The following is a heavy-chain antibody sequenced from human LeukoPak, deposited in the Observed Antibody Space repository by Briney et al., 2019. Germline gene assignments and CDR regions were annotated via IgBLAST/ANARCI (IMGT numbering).Heavy chain of an antibody. CDR1: VLTFSSYW. Sequence: PGGSLRLSCVVSVLTFSSYWMSWVRQAPGKGLEWVANIKQDGSEKYYVDSVKGRFTMSRDNAKNSLYLQMNSLRAEDTAVYYCARVQWNRRGVGSYFEYWGQGALVTVSS. D-gene: IGHD6-19*01. CDR2: IKQDGSEK. CDR3: ARVQWNRRGVGSYFEY. V-gene: IGHV3-7*01. J-gene: IGHJ4*02.